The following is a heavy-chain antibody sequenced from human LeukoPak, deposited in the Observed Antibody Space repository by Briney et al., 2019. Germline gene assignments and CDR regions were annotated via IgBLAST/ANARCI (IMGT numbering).Heavy chain of an antibody. D-gene: IGHD5-24*01. CDR2: INPSGGST. Sequence: GASVKVSRKASGYTFTSYYMHWVRQAPGQGLEWMGIINPSGGSTSYAQKFQGGVTMTRDMSTSTVYMELSSLRSDDTAVYYCARDLGDGEYYFDYWGQGTLVTVSS. J-gene: IGHJ4*02. V-gene: IGHV1-46*01. CDR1: GYTFTSYY. CDR3: ARDLGDGEYYFDY.